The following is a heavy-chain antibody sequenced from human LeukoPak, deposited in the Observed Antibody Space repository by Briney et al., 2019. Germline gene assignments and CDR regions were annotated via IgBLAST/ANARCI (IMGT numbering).Heavy chain of an antibody. Sequence: GGSLRLSCAASGFTFSSYAMSWVRQAPGKGLEWVSAISGSGGSTYYADSVKGRFTISRDNSKNTLYLQMNSLRDEDAAVYYCAKDPSLVPMIGHFDSWGQGALVTVSS. J-gene: IGHJ4*02. CDR1: GFTFSSYA. CDR2: ISGSGGST. D-gene: IGHD3-22*01. V-gene: IGHV3-23*01. CDR3: AKDPSLVPMIGHFDS.